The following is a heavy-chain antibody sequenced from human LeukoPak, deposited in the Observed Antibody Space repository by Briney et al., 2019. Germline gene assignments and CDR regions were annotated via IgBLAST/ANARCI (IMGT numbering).Heavy chain of an antibody. D-gene: IGHD6-19*01. CDR2: IYYSGST. Sequence: SETLSLTCTVSGGSISSSSYYWGWIRQPPGKGLEWIGSIYYSGSTYYNPSLKSRVTISVDTSKNQFSLKLSSVTAADTAVYYCAAPFPDSSGWYGGFDHWGQGTLVTVSS. J-gene: IGHJ4*02. V-gene: IGHV4-39*01. CDR1: GGSISSSSYY. CDR3: AAPFPDSSGWYGGFDH.